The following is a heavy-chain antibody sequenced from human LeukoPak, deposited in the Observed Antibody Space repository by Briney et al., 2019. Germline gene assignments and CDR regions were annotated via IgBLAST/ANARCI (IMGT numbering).Heavy chain of an antibody. Sequence: GGSLRLSCAASGFTFSSYEMNWVRQAPGKGLEWVSYISSSGSTIYYADSVKGRFTISRDNAKNSLYLQMNSLRAEDTAVYYCARDRGYSYGNDYWGQGTLVTVSS. CDR3: ARDRGYSYGNDY. J-gene: IGHJ4*02. D-gene: IGHD5-18*01. CDR2: ISSSGSTI. V-gene: IGHV3-48*03. CDR1: GFTFSSYE.